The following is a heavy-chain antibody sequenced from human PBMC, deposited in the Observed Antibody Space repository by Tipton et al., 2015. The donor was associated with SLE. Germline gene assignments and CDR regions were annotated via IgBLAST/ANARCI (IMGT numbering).Heavy chain of an antibody. J-gene: IGHJ6*02. Sequence: TLSLTCVVSGDSITSKNWWSWVRQPPGKGLEWIGETYHSGSTNYSPSLRSRVTISVDKSKNHFSLRLNSVTAADTAVYYCARWIPLTGMNVWGQGTTVTVSS. V-gene: IGHV4-4*02. D-gene: IGHD5-18*01. CDR2: TYHSGST. CDR3: ARWIPLTGMNV. CDR1: GDSITSKNW.